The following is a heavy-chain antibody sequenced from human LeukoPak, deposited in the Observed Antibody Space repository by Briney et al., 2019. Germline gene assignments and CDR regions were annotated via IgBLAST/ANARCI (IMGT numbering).Heavy chain of an antibody. V-gene: IGHV3-23*01. Sequence: PGGSLRLSCAASGFTFSIYSMNWVRQAPGKGLERVSAISGSGGSTYYADSVKGRFTISRDNSKNTLYLQMNSLRAEDTAVYYCAKRPAYDSSGSVRDYWGQGTLVTVSS. CDR1: GFTFSIYS. CDR2: ISGSGGST. J-gene: IGHJ4*02. CDR3: AKRPAYDSSGSVRDY. D-gene: IGHD3-22*01.